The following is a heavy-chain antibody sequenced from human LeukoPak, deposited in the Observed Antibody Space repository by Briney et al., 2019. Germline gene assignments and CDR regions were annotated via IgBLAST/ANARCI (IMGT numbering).Heavy chain of an antibody. CDR3: ATGSITMVRGVSDAFDI. CDR1: GYTLTELS. V-gene: IGHV1-24*01. J-gene: IGHJ3*02. D-gene: IGHD3-10*01. Sequence: ASVKVSCKVSGYTLTELSMHWVRQAPGKGLEWMGGFDPEDGETIYAQKFQGRVTMTEDTSTDTAYMELSSLRSEDTAVYYCATGSITMVRGVSDAFDIWGQGTMVTVSS. CDR2: FDPEDGET.